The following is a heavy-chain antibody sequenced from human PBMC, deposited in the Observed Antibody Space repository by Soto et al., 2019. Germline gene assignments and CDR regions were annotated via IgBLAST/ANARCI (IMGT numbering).Heavy chain of an antibody. Sequence: QVQLQESGPGLVKPSQTLSLTCTVSGGSISSGGYYWSWIRQHPGKGLEWIGYIYYSGSTYYNPSLKSRVTISVDTSKNQFSLKRSSVTAADTAVYYCARGAPRGSSLGGDYWGQGTLVTVSS. CDR3: ARGAPRGSSLGGDY. J-gene: IGHJ4*02. CDR1: GGSISSGGYY. V-gene: IGHV4-31*03. CDR2: IYYSGST. D-gene: IGHD6-6*01.